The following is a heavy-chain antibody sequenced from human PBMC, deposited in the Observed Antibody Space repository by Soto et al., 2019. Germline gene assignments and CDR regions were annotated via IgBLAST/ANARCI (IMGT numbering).Heavy chain of an antibody. Sequence: GGSLRLSCAASGFTFSSYAMSWVRQAPGKGLEWVSAISGSGGSTYYADSVKGRFTISRDNSKNTLYLQMNSLRAEDTAVYYCAKDFGAPGQGLERYAFDIWGQGTMVTVSS. CDR1: GFTFSSYA. V-gene: IGHV3-23*01. D-gene: IGHD1-1*01. CDR2: ISGSGGST. CDR3: AKDFGAPGQGLERYAFDI. J-gene: IGHJ3*02.